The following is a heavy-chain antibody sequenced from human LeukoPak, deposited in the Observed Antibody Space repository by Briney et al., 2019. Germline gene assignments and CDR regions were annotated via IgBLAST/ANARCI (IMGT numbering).Heavy chain of an antibody. V-gene: IGHV1-18*01. CDR3: ARVTKATVVPYNWFDP. CDR2: ISAYNGNT. Sequence: ASVKVSCKASGYTFTSYGISWVRQAPGQGLEWMGWISAYNGNTNYAQKLQGRVTMTTDTSTSTAYMELRSLRSDDTAVYYCARVTKATVVPYNWFDPWGQGTLVTVSS. J-gene: IGHJ5*02. CDR1: GYTFTSYG. D-gene: IGHD4-23*01.